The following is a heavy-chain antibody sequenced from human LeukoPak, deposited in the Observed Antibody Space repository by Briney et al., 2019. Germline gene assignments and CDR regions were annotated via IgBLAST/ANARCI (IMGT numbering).Heavy chain of an antibody. J-gene: IGHJ4*02. Sequence: PGGSLRLSCAASGFPFNSYWMHWVRQSPGKGLICVARIGHDGSGAGYADSVKGRLTISRDNAKSTLYLQMNSLRAEDTAVYYCARYQQTGYESDYWGQGTLVTVSS. CDR2: IGHDGSGA. CDR3: ARYQQTGYESDY. D-gene: IGHD5-12*01. V-gene: IGHV3-74*01. CDR1: GFPFNSYW.